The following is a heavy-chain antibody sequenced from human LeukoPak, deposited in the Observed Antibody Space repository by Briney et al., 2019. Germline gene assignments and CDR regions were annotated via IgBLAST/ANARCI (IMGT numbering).Heavy chain of an antibody. CDR2: ISYDGSNK. CDR1: GFTFSSYG. J-gene: IGHJ4*02. Sequence: GGSLRLSCAASGFTFSSYGMHWVRQAPGKGLEWVAVISYDGSNKYYADSVKGRFTISRDNSKNTLYLQMNSLRAEDTAVYYCAKEARAPDSSGYYDYFDYWGQGTLVTVSS. V-gene: IGHV3-30*18. D-gene: IGHD3-22*01. CDR3: AKEARAPDSSGYYDYFDY.